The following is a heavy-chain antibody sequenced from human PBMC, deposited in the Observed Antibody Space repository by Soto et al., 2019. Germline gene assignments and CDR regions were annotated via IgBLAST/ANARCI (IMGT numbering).Heavy chain of an antibody. CDR1: GFTFSRYS. CDR3: ARVNLKYTSSWPYYFDY. CDR2: ISSSSSTI. V-gene: IGHV3-48*02. Sequence: EVQLVDSGGGLVQPGGSLRLSCAASGFTFSRYSMNWVRQAPGKGLEWVSYISSSSSTIYYADSVKGRFTISRDNAKNSLYLQMTSLRDDDTAVYYCARVNLKYTSSWPYYFDYWGQGTLVTVSS. J-gene: IGHJ4*02. D-gene: IGHD6-13*01.